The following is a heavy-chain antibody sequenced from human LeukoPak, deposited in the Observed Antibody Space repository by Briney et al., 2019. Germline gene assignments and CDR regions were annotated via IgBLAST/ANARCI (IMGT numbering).Heavy chain of an antibody. CDR2: ISWNSGSI. CDR3: AKDMRRGYGDDLDY. V-gene: IGHV3-9*01. CDR1: GFTFDDYA. Sequence: PGGSLRLSCTASGFTFDDYAMHWIRQAPGKGLEWVSGISWNSGSIGYADSVKGRFTISRDNAKNSLYLQMNSLRAEDTALYYCAKDMRRGYGDDLDYWGQGTLVTVSS. D-gene: IGHD4-17*01. J-gene: IGHJ4*02.